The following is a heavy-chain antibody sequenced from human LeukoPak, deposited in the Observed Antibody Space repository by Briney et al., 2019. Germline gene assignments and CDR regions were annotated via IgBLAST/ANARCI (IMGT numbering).Heavy chain of an antibody. D-gene: IGHD3-10*01. CDR3: ARSRGHVWFDP. CDR2: IYTTGRT. V-gene: IGHV4-61*02. J-gene: IGHJ5*02. Sequence: SQTLSLTCTVSGDSIDSASYYWSWIRQLPGKGLEWIGRIYTTGRTNYNPSLRSRVTISMDTSKNQFSLSLSSLTAADTAVYYCARSRGHVWFDPWSQGTLVTVSS. CDR1: GDSIDSASYY.